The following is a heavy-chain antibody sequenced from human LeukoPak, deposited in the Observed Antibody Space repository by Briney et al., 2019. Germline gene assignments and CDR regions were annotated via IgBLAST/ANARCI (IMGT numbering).Heavy chain of an antibody. CDR3: ATRYFDWFHIGSYWYFDL. J-gene: IGHJ2*01. CDR2: IYHSGST. D-gene: IGHD3-9*01. CDR1: GGSISSSNW. Sequence: SETLSLTCAVSGGSISSSNWWSWVRQPPGKGLEWIGEIYHSGSTNYNPSLKSRVTISVDKSKNQFSLKLSSVTAADTAVYYCATRYFDWFHIGSYWYFDLWGRGTLVTVSS. V-gene: IGHV4-4*02.